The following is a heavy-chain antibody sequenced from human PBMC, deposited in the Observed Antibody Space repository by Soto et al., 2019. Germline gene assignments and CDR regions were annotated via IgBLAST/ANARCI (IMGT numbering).Heavy chain of an antibody. CDR3: ARDRPFSGSYHFDY. CDR1: GYTFTSYG. V-gene: IGHV1-18*01. D-gene: IGHD1-26*01. Sequence: ASVKVSCKASGYTFTSYGISWVRQAPGQGLEWMGWISAYNGNTNYAQKLQGRVTMTTDTSTGTAYMELRSLRSDDTAVYYCARDRPFSGSYHFDYWGQGPLVTVSS. J-gene: IGHJ4*02. CDR2: ISAYNGNT.